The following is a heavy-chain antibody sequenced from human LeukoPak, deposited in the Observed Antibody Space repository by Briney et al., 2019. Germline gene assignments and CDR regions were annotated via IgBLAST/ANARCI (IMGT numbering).Heavy chain of an antibody. D-gene: IGHD5-18*01. Sequence: PSQTPSLTCTVSGGSISSGGYYWSWIRQPPGKGLEWTGYIYYSGSTYYNPPLKSRVTISVDTSKNQFSLKLSSVTAADTAVYYCVREATADYYYYMDVWGKGTTVTVSS. CDR1: GGSISSGGYY. V-gene: IGHV4-31*03. CDR2: IYYSGST. J-gene: IGHJ6*03. CDR3: VREATADYYYYMDV.